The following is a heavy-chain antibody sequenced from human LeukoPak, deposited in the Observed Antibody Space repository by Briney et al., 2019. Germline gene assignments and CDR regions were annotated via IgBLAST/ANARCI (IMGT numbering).Heavy chain of an antibody. J-gene: IGHJ4*02. CDR3: AREGADILTGYLGF. D-gene: IGHD3-9*01. V-gene: IGHV4-38-2*02. CDR1: GYSLSSGYY. Sequence: SETLSLTCTVSGYSLSSGYYWGWIRQPPGKGLEWIGSIYHSGSTYYNPSLKSRVTISVDTSKNQFSLKLSSVTAADTAVYYCAREGADILTGYLGFWGQGTLVTVSS. CDR2: IYHSGST.